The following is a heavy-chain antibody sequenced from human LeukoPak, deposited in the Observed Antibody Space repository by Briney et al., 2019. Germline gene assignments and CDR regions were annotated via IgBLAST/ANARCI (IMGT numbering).Heavy chain of an antibody. CDR3: ARETGIEPDY. CDR2: IYYCGST. D-gene: IGHD1-26*01. CDR1: GGSISSGDYY. Sequence: SQTLSLTCTVSGGSISSGDYYWSWIRQPPGKGLEWVGYIYYCGSTNYNPALKSRLTISVDTSKNQFSLKLSSVTAADTAVYYCARETGIEPDYWGQGTLVTVSS. V-gene: IGHV4-30-4*08. J-gene: IGHJ4*02.